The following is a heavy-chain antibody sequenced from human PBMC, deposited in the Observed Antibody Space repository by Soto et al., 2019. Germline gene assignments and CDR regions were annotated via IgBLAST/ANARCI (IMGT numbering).Heavy chain of an antibody. D-gene: IGHD6-13*01. J-gene: IGHJ6*02. Sequence: QVQLVQSGAEVKKPGASVKVSCKASGYTFTSYDINWVGQATVQGLVWMGWMNPNRGNTGYVQKSQGRDHMHRNTSISTAYMELSSLRSEDTAVYYCARGVDEQQLVPLYYYYYGMDVWGQGTTVTVSS. CDR3: ARGVDEQQLVPLYYYYYGMDV. CDR1: GYTFTSYD. V-gene: IGHV1-8*01. CDR2: MNPNRGNT.